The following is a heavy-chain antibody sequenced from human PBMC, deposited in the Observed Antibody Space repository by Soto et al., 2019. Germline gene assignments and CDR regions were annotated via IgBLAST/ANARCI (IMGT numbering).Heavy chain of an antibody. Sequence: QLQLVQSGPEAKKPGASVKVSCKASGYTFATSTISWLRQAPGQGPEWMGWIKAYSGNTKYAQKLQGRFTMTTDTSTSTAYMELRSLTTDDTAIYYCASADYGDDDYWGQGTLVTVSS. J-gene: IGHJ4*02. D-gene: IGHD4-17*01. V-gene: IGHV1-18*01. CDR3: ASADYGDDDY. CDR1: GYTFATST. CDR2: IKAYSGNT.